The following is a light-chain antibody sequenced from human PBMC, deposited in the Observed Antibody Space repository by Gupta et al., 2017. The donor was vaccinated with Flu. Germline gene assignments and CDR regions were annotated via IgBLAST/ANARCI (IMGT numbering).Light chain of an antibody. Sequence: TISCTGTSSDVGSYNLVSWYQQHPGKAPKLMIYEGSKRPSGVSNRFSGSKSGNTASLTISGLQAEDEADYYCCSYAGSSTSHVVFGGGTKLTVL. CDR2: EGS. CDR1: SSDVGSYNL. CDR3: CSYAGSSTSHVV. V-gene: IGLV2-23*01. J-gene: IGLJ2*01.